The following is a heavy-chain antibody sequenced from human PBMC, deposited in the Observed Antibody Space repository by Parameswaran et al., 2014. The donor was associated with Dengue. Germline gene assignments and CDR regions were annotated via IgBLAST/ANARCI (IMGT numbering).Heavy chain of an antibody. Sequence: ESLKISCAASGFTFSSFNMNWVRQAPGKGLEWVSSISSSSSYIYYADSVKGRFTISRDNAKNSLYLLMNTLRAEDTALYYCARARDCSGGTCYSDYWGQGTLVTVSS. CDR2: ISSSSSYI. V-gene: IGHV3-21*01. CDR1: GFTFSSFN. J-gene: IGHJ4*02. D-gene: IGHD2-15*01. CDR3: ARARDCSGGTCYSDY.